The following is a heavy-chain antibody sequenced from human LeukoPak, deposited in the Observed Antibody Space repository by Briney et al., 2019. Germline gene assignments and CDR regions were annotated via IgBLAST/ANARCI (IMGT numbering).Heavy chain of an antibody. J-gene: IGHJ2*01. CDR1: GGSISSYY. D-gene: IGHD3-22*01. V-gene: IGHV4-59*01. CDR3: ARDRDSSGLRDFDL. CDR2: IYYSGNT. Sequence: SETLSLTCTVSGGSISSYYWSWIRQPPGKGLEWIGYIYYSGNTNSISIDTSKYQFSLQLSSVTAADTAVYYCARDRDSSGLRDFDLWGRGTLVTVSA.